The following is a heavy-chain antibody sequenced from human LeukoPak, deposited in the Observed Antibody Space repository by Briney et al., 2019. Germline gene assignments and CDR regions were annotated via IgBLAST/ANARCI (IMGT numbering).Heavy chain of an antibody. Sequence: SETLSLTCAVYGESFSGYFWTWIRQPPGKGLEWIGEINHSGSTNCNPSLKSRVIISVDTSKNQFSLKLNSVTAADTAVYYCARGDYSKNLDSWGQGNLVTVSS. CDR1: GESFSGYF. CDR3: ARGDYSKNLDS. J-gene: IGHJ4*02. V-gene: IGHV4-34*01. CDR2: INHSGST. D-gene: IGHD6-13*01.